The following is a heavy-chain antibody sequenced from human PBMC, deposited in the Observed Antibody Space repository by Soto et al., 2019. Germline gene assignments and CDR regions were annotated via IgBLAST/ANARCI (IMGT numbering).Heavy chain of an antibody. CDR1: GGSISSGDYY. CDR2: IYYSGNA. CDR3: ATYNWKDRGLGY. J-gene: IGHJ4*02. Sequence: SETLSLTCTVSGGSISSGDYYWSWIRQPPGKGLEWIAYIYYSGNAYYNPSLRSRLIISVDMSKNQFSLRLSSVTAADAAVYYCATYNWKDRGLGYWGQGTMVTVSS. V-gene: IGHV4-30-4*01. D-gene: IGHD1-20*01.